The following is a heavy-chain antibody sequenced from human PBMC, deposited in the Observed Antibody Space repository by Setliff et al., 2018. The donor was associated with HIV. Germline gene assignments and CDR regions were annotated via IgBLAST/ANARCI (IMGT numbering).Heavy chain of an antibody. CDR3: ETDDYYGSGTHWRGVP. Sequence: GASVKVSCKVYKSSFRDFYFHWVQQAPGKGLEWVGRVDPEDNNPTYAEKFRDRVTISADTSTNTAYLELRSLRSEDTAVYYCETDDYYGSGTHWRGVPWGQGTLVTVSS. CDR2: VDPEDNNP. D-gene: IGHD3-10*01. J-gene: IGHJ5*02. CDR1: KSSFRDFY. V-gene: IGHV1-69-2*01.